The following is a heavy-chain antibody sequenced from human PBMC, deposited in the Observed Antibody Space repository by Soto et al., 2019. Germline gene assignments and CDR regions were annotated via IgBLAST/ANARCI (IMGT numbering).Heavy chain of an antibody. CDR2: IKQDGSEK. CDR1: GFTFSRYW. CDR3: ARVRYGGNSYYFDY. J-gene: IGHJ4*02. D-gene: IGHD4-17*01. Sequence: GGSLRLSCAASGFTFSRYWMSWVRQAPGRGLEWVANIKQDGSEKYYVASVKGRFTMSKDNVKNSLYLQMNSLRAEDTALYYCARVRYGGNSYYFDYWGQGTQVTVPQ. V-gene: IGHV3-7*03.